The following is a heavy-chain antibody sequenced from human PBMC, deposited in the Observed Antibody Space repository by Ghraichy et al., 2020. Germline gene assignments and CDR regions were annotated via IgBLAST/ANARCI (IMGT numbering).Heavy chain of an antibody. D-gene: IGHD6-25*01. CDR2: IYWDDDE. CDR3: AHKGPRQDAFDI. CDR1: GFSFSSSGVG. Sequence: SGPTLVKPTQTLTLTCTFSGFSFSSSGVGVGWIRQPPGKALEWLALIYWDDDERYSPSLRTRLGITRDTAKNRVVLTVTNMDPVDTATYYCAHKGPRQDAFDIWGQGTMVTVSS. J-gene: IGHJ3*02. V-gene: IGHV2-5*02.